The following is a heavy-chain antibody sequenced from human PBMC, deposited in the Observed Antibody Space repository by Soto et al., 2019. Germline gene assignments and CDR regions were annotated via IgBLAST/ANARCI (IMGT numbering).Heavy chain of an antibody. CDR1: GGSLSPND. CDR2: IYYSGTA. V-gene: IGHV4-59*08. Sequence: PSETLSLTCTVSGGSLSPNDWTWIRQPPGKGLEWIAYIYYSGTATYNPSLNSRVAISLDMSKNQISLTLSSVTAADTAVYYCARLGAYSQSLDPWGQGTLVTVSS. J-gene: IGHJ5*02. CDR3: ARLGAYSQSLDP. D-gene: IGHD3-16*01.